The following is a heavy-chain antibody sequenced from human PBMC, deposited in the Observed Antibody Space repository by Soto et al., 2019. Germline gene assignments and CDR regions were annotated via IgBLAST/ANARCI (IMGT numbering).Heavy chain of an antibody. CDR1: GGSISSSNW. Sequence: SETLSLTCAVSGGSISSSNWWSWVRQPPGKGLEWIGEIYHSGGTNYSPSLKSRVTISVDKSKNQFSLKLSSVTAADTAVYYCARDSGVVVPAAIDYWGQGTLVTVSS. CDR2: IYHSGGT. V-gene: IGHV4-4*02. D-gene: IGHD2-2*02. CDR3: ARDSGVVVPAAIDY. J-gene: IGHJ4*02.